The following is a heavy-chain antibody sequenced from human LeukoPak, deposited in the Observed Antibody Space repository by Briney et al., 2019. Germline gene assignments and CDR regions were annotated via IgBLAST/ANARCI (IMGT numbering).Heavy chain of an antibody. CDR2: MNPNSGNT. D-gene: IGHD2/OR15-2a*01. Sequence: ASVKVSCKASGYTFTSYDINWVRQATGQGLEWMGWMNPNSGNTGCAQKFQGRVTITRNTSISTAYMELSSLRSEDTAVYYCARVSPFHFYYSYMDVWGKGTTVTVSS. J-gene: IGHJ6*03. V-gene: IGHV1-8*01. CDR3: ARVSPFHFYYSYMDV. CDR1: GYTFTSYD.